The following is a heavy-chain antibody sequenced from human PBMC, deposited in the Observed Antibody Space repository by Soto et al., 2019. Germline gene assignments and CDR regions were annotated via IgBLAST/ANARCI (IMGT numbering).Heavy chain of an antibody. CDR1: GFTFSSYA. Sequence: EVQLLESGGGLVQPGGSLRLSCAASGFTFSSYAMSWVRQAPGKGLEWVSAISGSGGSTYYADSVKGRFTISRDNSKNTLYLQRNSLRAEDTAVYYCAKGRAATPLYYYMDVWGKGTTVTVSS. D-gene: IGHD2-15*01. V-gene: IGHV3-23*01. CDR2: ISGSGGST. CDR3: AKGRAATPLYYYMDV. J-gene: IGHJ6*03.